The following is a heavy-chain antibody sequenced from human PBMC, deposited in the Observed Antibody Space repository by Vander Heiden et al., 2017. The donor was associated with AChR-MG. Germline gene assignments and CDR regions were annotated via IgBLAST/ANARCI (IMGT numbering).Heavy chain of an antibody. CDR3: ARAYDFWSGGKQNWFDP. CDR1: GGSISSGGYY. CDR2: IYYSGST. V-gene: IGHV4-31*03. D-gene: IGHD3-3*01. J-gene: IGHJ5*02. Sequence: QVQLQESGPGLVKPSQTLSLTCTVPGGSISSGGYYWSWIRQHPGKGLEWIGYIYYSGSTYYNPSLKSRVTISVDTSKNQFSLKLSSVTAADTAVYYCARAYDFWSGGKQNWFDPWGQGTLVTVSS.